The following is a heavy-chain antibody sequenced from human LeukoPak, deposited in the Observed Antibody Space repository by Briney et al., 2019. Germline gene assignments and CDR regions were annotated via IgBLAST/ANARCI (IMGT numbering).Heavy chain of an antibody. CDR2: ISAYNGNT. J-gene: IGHJ4*02. CDR1: GYTFTSYG. Sequence: PGASVKVSCKASGYTFTSYGISWVRQAPGQGLEWMGWISAYNGNTNYAQKLQGRVTMTTDTSTSIAYMELRSLRSDDTAVYYCARESGAVAGTVPFDYWGQGTLVTVSS. D-gene: IGHD6-19*01. V-gene: IGHV1-18*01. CDR3: ARESGAVAGTVPFDY.